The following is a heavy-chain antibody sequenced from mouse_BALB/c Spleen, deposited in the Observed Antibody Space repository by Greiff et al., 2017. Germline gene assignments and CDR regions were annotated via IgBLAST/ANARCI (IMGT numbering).Heavy chain of an antibody. CDR3: ARWAYYGDYAMDY. CDR1: GYTFTSYV. J-gene: IGHJ4*01. V-gene: IGHV1-14*01. Sequence: EVKLVESGPELVKPGASVKMSCKASGYTFTSYVMHWVKQKPGQGLEWIGYINPYNDGTKYNEKFKGKATLTSDKSSSTAYMELSSLTSEDSAVYYCARWAYYGDYAMDYWGQGTSVTVSS. CDR2: INPYNDGT. D-gene: IGHD1-1*01.